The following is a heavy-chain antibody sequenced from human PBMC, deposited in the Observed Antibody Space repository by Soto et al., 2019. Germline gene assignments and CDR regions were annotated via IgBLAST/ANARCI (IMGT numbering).Heavy chain of an antibody. J-gene: IGHJ4*02. CDR1: GGTFSPYT. D-gene: IGHD3-10*01. CDR2: IIPFHGAT. CDR3: TRDWEITVSTWSFGGF. V-gene: IGHV1-69*08. Sequence: QVQLVQSGAEVKKPGSSVKVSCKASGGTFSPYTINWVRQAPGQGLEWMGRIIPFHGATNYAQKFQARVAITADKSTSTAYMELSGLRFEDTAMYYCTRDWEITVSTWSFGGFWGRGTLVNVSS.